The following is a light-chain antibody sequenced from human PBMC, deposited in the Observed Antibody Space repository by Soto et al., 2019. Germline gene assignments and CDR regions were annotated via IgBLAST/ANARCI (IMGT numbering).Light chain of an antibody. V-gene: IGKV3-20*01. CDR1: LSVSSSY. Sequence: EIVLTQSPGTLSLSPGERATLSCRASLSVSSSYFAWYQQKPGQAPRLLIYGASSRATGIPDRFSGSGSGTDFTLTINRLEPEDFAVYYCQQYGSSPYTFGQGTKLEIK. J-gene: IGKJ2*01. CDR2: GAS. CDR3: QQYGSSPYT.